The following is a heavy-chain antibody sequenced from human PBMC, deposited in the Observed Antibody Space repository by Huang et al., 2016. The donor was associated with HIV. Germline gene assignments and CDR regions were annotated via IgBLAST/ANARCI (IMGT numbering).Heavy chain of an antibody. CDR1: GYAVGSYG. CDR2: MGSDSRDK. Sequence: QVQLVQSGGEVMQPGASVRVSCKASGYAVGSYGMSWVRQAPGQGLEGMGWMGSDSRDKSSAQKFQGRVTMTTDTATTTTYMELRSLRSDDTAMYYCARDPYDSNRWKRNDASFLWGQGTMITVSS. CDR3: ARDPYDSNRWKRNDASFL. V-gene: IGHV1-18*01. D-gene: IGHD3-22*01. J-gene: IGHJ3*01.